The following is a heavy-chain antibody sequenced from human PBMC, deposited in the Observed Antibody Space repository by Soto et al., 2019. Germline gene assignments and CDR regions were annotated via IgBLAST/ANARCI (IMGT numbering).Heavy chain of an antibody. CDR3: AHTKIVGVGRGYYYYYGMDV. D-gene: IGHD1-26*01. CDR1: GDSIRSGNHY. Sequence: TLSLTCTVSGDSIRSGNHYWSWIRQPPGKGLEWLALIDWDDDKYYSTSLKTRLTISKDTSKTQVVLTMTNMDPVDTATYYCAHTKIVGVGRGYYYYYGMDVWGQGTTVTVSS. J-gene: IGHJ6*02. V-gene: IGHV2-70*12. CDR2: IDWDDDK.